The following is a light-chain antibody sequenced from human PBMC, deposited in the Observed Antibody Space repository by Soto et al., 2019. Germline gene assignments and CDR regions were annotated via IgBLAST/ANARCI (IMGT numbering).Light chain of an antibody. J-gene: IGKJ2*01. CDR3: QQYDNWPPYT. V-gene: IGKV3-20*01. CDR1: ESVSRNY. Sequence: EIVLTRSPGTLSLSPGERATLSFRSSESVSRNYIAWYQQKPGQAPRLLIFATSNTATGIPDRFSGSGSGTEFTLTISSLQSEDFAVYYCQQYDNWPPYTFGQGTKV. CDR2: ATS.